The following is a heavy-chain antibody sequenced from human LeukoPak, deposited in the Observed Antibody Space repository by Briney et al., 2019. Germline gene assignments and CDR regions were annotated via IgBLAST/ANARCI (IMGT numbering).Heavy chain of an antibody. V-gene: IGHV1-2*02. Sequence: ASVKVSCKSSGYTFTGYYIHWVRQAPGQGLEWMGWINPHSGGTNYEQKFQGRVTMTRDTSISTAYMELSRLRSDDTAVYYCARGSGYCSGGSCYPHYYYYGMDVWGQGTTVTVSS. CDR1: GYTFTGYY. CDR2: INPHSGGT. J-gene: IGHJ6*02. D-gene: IGHD2-15*01. CDR3: ARGSGYCSGGSCYPHYYYYGMDV.